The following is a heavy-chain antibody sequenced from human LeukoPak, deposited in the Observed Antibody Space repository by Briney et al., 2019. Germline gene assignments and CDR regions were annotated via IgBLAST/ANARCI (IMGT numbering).Heavy chain of an antibody. J-gene: IGHJ5*02. D-gene: IGHD6-13*01. V-gene: IGHV4-59*01. CDR3: ASLPSIAAAST. Sequence: SETLSLTCTVSGGSISSYYWSWIRQPPGKGREWIGYIYYSGSTNYNPSLESRVTISVDTSKNQFSLKLSSVTAADTAVYYCASLPSIAAASTWGQGTLVTVSS. CDR1: GGSISSYY. CDR2: IYYSGST.